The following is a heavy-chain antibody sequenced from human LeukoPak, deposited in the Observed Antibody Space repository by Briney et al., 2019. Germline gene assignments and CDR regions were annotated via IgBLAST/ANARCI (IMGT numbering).Heavy chain of an antibody. V-gene: IGHV1-18*01. CDR1: GYTFTSYG. CDR3: ARVRWGYYDSSGYYPETFDI. Sequence: ASVNVSCTASGYTFTSYGISWVRQAPGQVLDWMGWISAYNGNTNYAQKFQGRVTMTRDTSISTAYMELSRLRSDDTAVYYCARVRWGYYDSSGYYPETFDIWGQGTMVTVSS. J-gene: IGHJ3*02. CDR2: ISAYNGNT. D-gene: IGHD3-22*01.